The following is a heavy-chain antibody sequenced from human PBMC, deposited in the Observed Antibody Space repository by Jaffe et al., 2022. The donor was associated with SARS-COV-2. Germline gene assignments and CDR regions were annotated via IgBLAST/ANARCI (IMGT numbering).Heavy chain of an antibody. V-gene: IGHV3-21*01. Sequence: EVQLVESGGGLVKPGGSLRLSCAASGFTFSSYSMNWVRQAPGKGLEWVSSISSSSSYIYYADSVKGRFTISRDNAKNSLYLQMNSLRAEDTAVYYCARGDDFWSGYSRVAVDYWGQGTLVTVSS. D-gene: IGHD3-3*01. J-gene: IGHJ4*02. CDR3: ARGDDFWSGYSRVAVDY. CDR1: GFTFSSYS. CDR2: ISSSSSYI.